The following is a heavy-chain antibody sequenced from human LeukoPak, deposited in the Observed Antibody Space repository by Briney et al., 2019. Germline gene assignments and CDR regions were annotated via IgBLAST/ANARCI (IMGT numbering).Heavy chain of an antibody. D-gene: IGHD3-10*01. J-gene: IGHJ6*02. CDR3: ARAWAYYYGSGSYYYYYGMDV. V-gene: IGHV1-18*01. CDR1: GYTFTSYG. Sequence: GASVKVSCKASGYTFTSYGISWVRQAPGQGLEWMGWISAYNGNTNYAQKLQGRVTMTTDTSTSTAYVELRSLRSDDTAVYYCARAWAYYYGSGSYYYYYGMDVWGQGTTVTASS. CDR2: ISAYNGNT.